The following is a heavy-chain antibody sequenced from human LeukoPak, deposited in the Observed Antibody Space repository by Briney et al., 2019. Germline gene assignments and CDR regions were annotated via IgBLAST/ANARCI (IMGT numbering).Heavy chain of an antibody. J-gene: IGHJ4*02. CDR2: INHSGST. V-gene: IGHV4-34*01. CDR3: ATSGYGGNSRFDY. CDR1: GGSFSGYY. Sequence: PSETLSLTCAVYGGSFSGYYWSWIRQPPGKGLEWIGEINHSGSTNYSPSLKSRVTISVDTSKNQFSLKLSSVTAADTAVYYCATSGYGGNSRFDYWGQGTLVTVSS. D-gene: IGHD4-23*01.